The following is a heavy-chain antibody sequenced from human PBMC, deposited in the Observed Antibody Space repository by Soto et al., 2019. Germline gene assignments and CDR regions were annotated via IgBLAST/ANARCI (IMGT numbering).Heavy chain of an antibody. J-gene: IGHJ4*02. V-gene: IGHV4-59*01. D-gene: IGHD1-1*01. Sequence: QVQLQESGPGLVKPSETLSLTCTVSRGSISSYYWSWIRQPPGKGLEWIGYIYYSGSTNYNPSLKSRVTISVDTSKNQFSLKLSSVTAADTAVYYCARGRRYNWNLAYFDYWGQGTLVTVSS. CDR1: RGSISSYY. CDR2: IYYSGST. CDR3: ARGRRYNWNLAYFDY.